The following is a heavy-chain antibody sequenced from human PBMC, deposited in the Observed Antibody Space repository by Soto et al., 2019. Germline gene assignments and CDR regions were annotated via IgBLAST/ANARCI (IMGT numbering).Heavy chain of an antibody. J-gene: IGHJ4*02. CDR1: GGSVSSGSYY. CDR3: ARGKSSSWYVYYFDY. V-gene: IGHV4-61*01. D-gene: IGHD6-13*01. CDR2: IYYSGST. Sequence: SETLSLTCTVSGGSVSSGSYYWSWIRQPPGKGLEWIGYIYYSGSTNYNPSLKSRVTISVDTSKNQFSLKLSSVTAADTAVYYCARGKSSSWYVYYFDYWGQGTLVTVSS.